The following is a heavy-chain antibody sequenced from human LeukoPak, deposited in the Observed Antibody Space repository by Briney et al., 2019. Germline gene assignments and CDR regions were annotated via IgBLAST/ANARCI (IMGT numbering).Heavy chain of an antibody. Sequence: GGSLRLSCAASGFTFDDYAMHWVRQAPGKGLEWVSLISWDGGSTYYADSVKGRFAISRDNSKNSLYLQMNSLRAEDTAVYYCASTIHYYGSGSYYKSYYYYMDVWGKGTTVTVSS. D-gene: IGHD3-10*01. CDR3: ASTIHYYGSGSYYKSYYYYMDV. CDR1: GFTFDDYA. CDR2: ISWDGGST. J-gene: IGHJ6*03. V-gene: IGHV3-43D*03.